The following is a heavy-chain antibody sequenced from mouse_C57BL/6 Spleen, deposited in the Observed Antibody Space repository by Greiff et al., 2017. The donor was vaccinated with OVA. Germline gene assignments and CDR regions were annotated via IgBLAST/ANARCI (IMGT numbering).Heavy chain of an antibody. CDR3: ARNDYDTDYYAMDY. Sequence: QVQLKESGPGLVQPSQSLSITCTVSGFSLTSYGVHWVRQSPGKGLEWLGVIWSGGSTDYNAAFISRLSISKDNSKSQVFFKMNSLQADDTAIYYCARNDYDTDYYAMDYWGQGTSVTVSS. V-gene: IGHV2-2*01. CDR1: GFSLTSYG. CDR2: IWSGGST. J-gene: IGHJ4*01. D-gene: IGHD1-1*01.